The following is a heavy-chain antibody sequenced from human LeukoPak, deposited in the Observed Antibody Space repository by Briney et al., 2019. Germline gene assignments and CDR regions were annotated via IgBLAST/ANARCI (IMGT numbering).Heavy chain of an antibody. CDR2: IYYSGST. CDR1: GGSISSYY. V-gene: IGHV4-59*08. CDR3: ARRKYCSGGSCYSGDPYWYFDL. D-gene: IGHD2-15*01. J-gene: IGHJ2*01. Sequence: SETLSLTCTVSGGSISSYYWSWIRQPPGKGLEWIGYIYYSGSTNYNPSPKSRVTISVDTSKNQFSLKLSSVTAADTAVYYCARRKYCSGGSCYSGDPYWYFDLWGRGTLVTVSS.